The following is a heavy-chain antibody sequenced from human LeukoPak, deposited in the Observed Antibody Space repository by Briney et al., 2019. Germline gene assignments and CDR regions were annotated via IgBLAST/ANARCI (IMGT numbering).Heavy chain of an antibody. CDR3: ASGGGTEWLLVPFEY. Sequence: ASVKVSCKASGYTFTSYGISWVRQAPGQGLEWMGWISAYNGNTNYAQKLQGRVTMTTDTSTSTAYMELRSLRSDDTAVYYCASGGGTEWLLVPFEYWGQGTLVTVSS. CDR2: ISAYNGNT. J-gene: IGHJ4*02. D-gene: IGHD3-22*01. CDR1: GYTFTSYG. V-gene: IGHV1-18*01.